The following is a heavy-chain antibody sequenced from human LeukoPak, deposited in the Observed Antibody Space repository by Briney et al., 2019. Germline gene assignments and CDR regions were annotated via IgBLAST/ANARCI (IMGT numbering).Heavy chain of an antibody. CDR1: GGSISSYY. CDR3: ARLDDILTGPNPYYFDY. D-gene: IGHD3-9*01. J-gene: IGHJ4*02. V-gene: IGHV4-59*08. CDR2: IHYSGST. Sequence: PSETLSLTCTVTGGSISSYYWSWIRQPPGKGLEWIGYIHYSGSTNYNPSHKSRVTISVDTSKNQFSLKLSSVTAADTAVYYCARLDDILTGPNPYYFDYWGQGTLVTVSS.